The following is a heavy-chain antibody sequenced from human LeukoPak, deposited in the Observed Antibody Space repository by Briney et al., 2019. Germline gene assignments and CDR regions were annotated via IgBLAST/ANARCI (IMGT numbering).Heavy chain of an antibody. CDR3: ARQVRPPRFAGYGLFDY. CDR2: ISYSGNT. D-gene: IGHD5-12*01. V-gene: IGHV4-39*01. Sequence: KPSETLSLTCIVSGGSISSSSYYWGWIRQPPGKGLEWIGSISYSGNTYYNPSLKSRVTVSVDTSKNRFSLKLSSGTAADTAMYYCARQVRPPRFAGYGLFDYWGQGTLVTVS. J-gene: IGHJ4*02. CDR1: GGSISSSSYY.